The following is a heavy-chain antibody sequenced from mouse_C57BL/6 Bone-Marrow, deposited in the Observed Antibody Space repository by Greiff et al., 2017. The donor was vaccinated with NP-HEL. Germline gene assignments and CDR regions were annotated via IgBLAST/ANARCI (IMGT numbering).Heavy chain of an antibody. Sequence: EVMLVESGGGLVKPGGSLKLSCAASGFTFSSYAMSWVRQTPEKRLEWVATISDGGSYTYYPDNVKGRFTISRDNAKNNLYLQMSHLKAEDTAMYYCARAFYYDYDDGNWGQGTLVTVSA. J-gene: IGHJ3*01. CDR1: GFTFSSYA. V-gene: IGHV5-4*03. CDR3: ARAFYYDYDDGN. CDR2: ISDGGSYT. D-gene: IGHD2-4*01.